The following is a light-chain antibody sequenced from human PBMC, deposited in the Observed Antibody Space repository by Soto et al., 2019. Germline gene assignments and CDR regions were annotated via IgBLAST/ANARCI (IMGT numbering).Light chain of an antibody. CDR2: GNS. Sequence: QSALTQRPSVSGAPGQRVTISCTGSSSNIGAGYDVHWYQQLPGTAPKFLIYGNSNRPSGVPDRFSGSKSGTSASLAITGLQAEDEADYYCQSYDSSLSGWVFGVGTKLTVL. CDR1: SSNIGAGYD. CDR3: QSYDSSLSGWV. V-gene: IGLV1-40*01. J-gene: IGLJ3*02.